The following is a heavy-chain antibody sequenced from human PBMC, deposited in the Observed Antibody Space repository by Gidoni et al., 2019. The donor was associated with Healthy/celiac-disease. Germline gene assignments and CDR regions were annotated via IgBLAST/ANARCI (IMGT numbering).Heavy chain of an antibody. CDR1: GGSISSYY. D-gene: IGHD1-26*01. CDR3: ARDAYSGSSENAFDI. V-gene: IGHV4-4*07. Sequence: QVQLQESGPGLVKPSETLSLTCTVPGGSISSYYWSWIRQPAGKGLEWIGRIYTSGSTNYNPSLKSRVTMSVDTSKNQFSLKLSSVTAADTAVYYCARDAYSGSSENAFDIWGQGTMVTVSS. CDR2: IYTSGST. J-gene: IGHJ3*02.